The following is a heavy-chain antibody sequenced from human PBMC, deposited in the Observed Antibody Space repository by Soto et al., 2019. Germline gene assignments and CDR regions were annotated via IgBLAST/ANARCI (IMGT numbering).Heavy chain of an antibody. D-gene: IGHD5-18*01. J-gene: IGHJ4*02. V-gene: IGHV4-4*07. CDR2: IYTSGST. Sequence: ETLSLTCSVSGTSVSNYYWSWIRQPAGKGLEHIGRIYTSGSTSYNPSLKSRVTMSMDTSQAQIYLNLTSVTAADTAVYYCARGGIQLSYAFDYWGQGILVTVSS. CDR1: GTSVSNYY. CDR3: ARGGIQLSYAFDY.